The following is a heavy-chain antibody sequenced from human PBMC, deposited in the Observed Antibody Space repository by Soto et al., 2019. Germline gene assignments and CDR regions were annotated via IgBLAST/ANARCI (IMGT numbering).Heavy chain of an antibody. Sequence: TXECLSLSCAASGFIFSSFRMNGVRQASVKRLEWLSYISSDSNHIGYADSVRGRFTISSDIGKNSLFLQMSSLRDQDTAVYYCERDLAYAFDYWGQRTLVTVSS. CDR3: ERDLAYAFDY. D-gene: IGHD3-16*01. J-gene: IGHJ4*02. CDR2: ISSDSNHI. V-gene: IGHV3-48*02. CDR1: GFIFSSFR.